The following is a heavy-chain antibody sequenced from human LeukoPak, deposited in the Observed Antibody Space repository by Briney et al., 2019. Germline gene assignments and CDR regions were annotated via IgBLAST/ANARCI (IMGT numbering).Heavy chain of an antibody. D-gene: IGHD6-6*01. CDR2: IYTSGST. J-gene: IGHJ4*02. Sequence: SETLSLTCTVSGGSISSGSYYWSWIRQPAGKGLEWIGRIYTSGSTNYNPSLKSRVTISVDTSKNQFSLKLSSVTAADTAVYYCARVERGSSYYFDYWGQGTLVTVSS. CDR1: GGSISSGSYY. V-gene: IGHV4-61*02. CDR3: ARVERGSSYYFDY.